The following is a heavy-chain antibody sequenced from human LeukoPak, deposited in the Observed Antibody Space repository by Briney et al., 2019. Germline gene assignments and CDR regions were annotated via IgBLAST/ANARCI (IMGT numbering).Heavy chain of an antibody. CDR1: GFTFGSYA. CDR2: IFGSGGSA. V-gene: IGHV3-23*01. J-gene: IGHJ4*02. D-gene: IGHD6-19*01. Sequence: GGSLRLSCEASGFTFGSYAMYWVRQAPGKGLEWVAGIFGSGGSAHYADSAKGRLTISRDNSKNTVYLQINSLRAEDTAVYYCGKTTTGYSSGQKPAWPVDYWGQGTLVTVSS. CDR3: GKTTTGYSSGQKPAWPVDY.